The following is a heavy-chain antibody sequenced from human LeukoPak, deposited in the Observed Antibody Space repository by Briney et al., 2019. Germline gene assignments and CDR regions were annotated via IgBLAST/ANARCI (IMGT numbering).Heavy chain of an antibody. Sequence: GGFLRLSCAASELSVSSNYMSWVRQAPGKGPEWVSILYGDGRSFYPDSLKDRFTTSRDNSKNTLYLQVNSLRAEDTAVYYCARVLAVGSAVDAFDIWGQGTMVTVSS. V-gene: IGHV3-66*01. CDR3: ARVLAVGSAVDAFDI. D-gene: IGHD2-15*01. CDR2: LYGDGRS. J-gene: IGHJ3*02. CDR1: ELSVSSNY.